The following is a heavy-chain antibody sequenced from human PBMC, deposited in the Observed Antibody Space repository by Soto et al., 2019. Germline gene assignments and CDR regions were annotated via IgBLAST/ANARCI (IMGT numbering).Heavy chain of an antibody. J-gene: IGHJ4*02. CDR3: AREYYGTTTWIDY. CDR1: GYTFTSYP. CDR2: VNSYDGTT. V-gene: IGHV1-18*04. D-gene: IGHD1-7*01. Sequence: QVQLVQSAPELQRPGDSVKVSCKTSGYTFTSYPYSWVRQAPGQGLEWMGWVNSYDGTTKVAQQFGDRITLTADKSAATVFMELRRLTSDDTAVYYCAREYYGTTTWIDYWGQGTLVAVSS.